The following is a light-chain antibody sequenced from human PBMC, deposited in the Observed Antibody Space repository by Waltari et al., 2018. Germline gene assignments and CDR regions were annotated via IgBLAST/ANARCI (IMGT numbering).Light chain of an antibody. CDR1: SSDVGGYNY. CDR3: SSYTTSSTRV. Sequence: SVSGSPGQSITISCTGTSSDVGGYNYVSWYQQHPGKAPKLMIYEVSNRPSGVSNRFSGSKSGNTASLTISGLQADDVADYYCSSYTTSSTRVFGTGTKVTVL. CDR2: EVS. V-gene: IGLV2-14*01. J-gene: IGLJ1*01.